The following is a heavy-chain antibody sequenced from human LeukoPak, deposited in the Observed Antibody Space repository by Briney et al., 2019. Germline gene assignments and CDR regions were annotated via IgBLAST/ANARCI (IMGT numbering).Heavy chain of an antibody. CDR3: ARVTVAAAAGGFDY. CDR1: GGSISSYY. CDR2: IYYSGST. D-gene: IGHD6-13*01. Sequence: SETLSLTCTVSGGSISSYYWSWIRQPPGKGLEWIGYIYYSGSTNYNPSLKSRVTIPVDTSKNQFSLKLSSVTAADAAVYYCARVTVAAAAGGFDYWGQGTLVTVSS. V-gene: IGHV4-59*01. J-gene: IGHJ4*02.